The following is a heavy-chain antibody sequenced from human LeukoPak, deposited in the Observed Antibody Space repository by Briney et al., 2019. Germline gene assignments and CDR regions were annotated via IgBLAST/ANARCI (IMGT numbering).Heavy chain of an antibody. CDR1: GYSFTSYW. CDR2: IYPGDSDT. D-gene: IGHD2-21*02. CDR3: AIGLGDYYFDN. Sequence: GESLKISCQASGYSFTSYWIGWVRQMPGKGLEWMGVIYPGDSDTRYSPSFQGQVTISADKSISTASLQWSSLRASDTAMYYCAIGLGDYYFDNWGQGTLVTVSS. V-gene: IGHV5-51*01. J-gene: IGHJ4*02.